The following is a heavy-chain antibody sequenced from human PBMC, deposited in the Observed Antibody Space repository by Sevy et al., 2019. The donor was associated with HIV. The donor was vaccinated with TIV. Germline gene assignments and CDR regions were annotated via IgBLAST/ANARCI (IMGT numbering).Heavy chain of an antibody. Sequence: GGSLRLSCAASGFTFNNYVMNWVRQPPGKGLEWVAVISHGGGTTYNAAPGKGRFTISRDDSKDTVYLEMNSLRAEDTAVYYCARRYLPSAPPALDYWGQGTLVTVSS. CDR1: GFTFNNYV. J-gene: IGHJ4*02. CDR2: ISHGGGTT. D-gene: IGHD2-2*01. CDR3: ARRYLPSAPPALDY. V-gene: IGHV3-23*01.